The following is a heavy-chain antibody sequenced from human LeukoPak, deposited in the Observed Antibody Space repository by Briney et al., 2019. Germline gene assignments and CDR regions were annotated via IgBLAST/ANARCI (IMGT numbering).Heavy chain of an antibody. V-gene: IGHV1-69*13. CDR1: GGTFSSYA. CDR2: IIPIFGTA. D-gene: IGHD3-10*01. J-gene: IGHJ4*02. CDR3: ARGPLWFGELLGIDY. Sequence: GASVKVSCKASGGTFSSYAISWVRQAPGQGLEWMGGIIPIFGTANYAQKFQGRVTITADESTSTAYMELSSLRSEDTAVYYCARGPLWFGELLGIDYWGQGTLVTVSS.